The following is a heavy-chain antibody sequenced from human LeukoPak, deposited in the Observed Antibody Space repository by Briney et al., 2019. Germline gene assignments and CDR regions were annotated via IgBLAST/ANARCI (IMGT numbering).Heavy chain of an antibody. Sequence: PSETLSLTCTVSGGSISSGGYYWSWIRQHPGKGLEWIGYIYYSGSTYYNPSLKSRVTISVDTSKNQFSLKLSSVTAADTAVYYCAILPATDTYYYDRSGYYRPGVHWGQGTLVTVSS. V-gene: IGHV4-31*03. D-gene: IGHD3-22*01. CDR1: GGSISSGGYY. J-gene: IGHJ4*02. CDR3: AILPATDTYYYDRSGYYRPGVH. CDR2: IYYSGST.